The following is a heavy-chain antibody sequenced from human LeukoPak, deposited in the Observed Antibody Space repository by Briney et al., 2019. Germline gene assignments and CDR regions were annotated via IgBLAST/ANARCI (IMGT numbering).Heavy chain of an antibody. V-gene: IGHV4-59*01. CDR1: GGSISSYY. CDR2: IYYSGST. D-gene: IGHD1-26*01. Sequence: SETLSLTCTVSGGSISSYYWSWIRQPPGKGLEWIGYIYYSGSTNYNPSLKSRVTISVDTSKNQFSLRLSSVTAADTAVYYCASYKSARGSYYRNAFDIWGQGTMVTVSS. J-gene: IGHJ3*02. CDR3: ASYKSARGSYYRNAFDI.